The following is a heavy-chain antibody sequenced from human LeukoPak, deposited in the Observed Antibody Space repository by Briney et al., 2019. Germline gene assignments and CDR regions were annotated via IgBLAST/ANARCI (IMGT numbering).Heavy chain of an antibody. V-gene: IGHV3-66*01. J-gene: IGHJ4*02. Sequence: GRSLRLSCAASGFTVSTKHMSWVRQTPGKGLEWVSVIYSGGTTYYADSVKGRVTISRDNSKNTLYLQMNSLRVEDTAVYYCARGAITMVRAWEFDYWGQGTLVTVSS. CDR2: IYSGGTT. D-gene: IGHD3-10*01. CDR3: ARGAITMVRAWEFDY. CDR1: GFTVSTKH.